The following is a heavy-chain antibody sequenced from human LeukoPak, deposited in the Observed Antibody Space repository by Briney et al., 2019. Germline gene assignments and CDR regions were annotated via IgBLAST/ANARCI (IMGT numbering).Heavy chain of an antibody. D-gene: IGHD2-2*02. CDR3: ARERGYCSSTSCSTDNWFDP. CDR1: GGSISSGDYY. CDR2: IYYSGST. V-gene: IGHV4-30-4*08. Sequence: SETLSLTCTVSGGSISSGDYYWSWIRQPPGKGLEWIGYIYYSGSTYYNPSLKSRVTISADTSKNQFSLKLSSVTAADTAVYYCARERGYCSSTSCSTDNWFDPWGQGTLVTVSS. J-gene: IGHJ5*02.